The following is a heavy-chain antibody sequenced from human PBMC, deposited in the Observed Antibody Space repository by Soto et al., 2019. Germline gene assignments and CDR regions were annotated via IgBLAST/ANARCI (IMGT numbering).Heavy chain of an antibody. D-gene: IGHD6-6*01. CDR3: AHSRYSRSSFDY. CDR2: IYWDDDK. J-gene: IGHJ4*02. V-gene: IGHV2-5*02. CDR1: GFSLTSNDVG. Sequence: QITLKESGPTLVKPTQTLTLTCTFSGFSLTSNDVGVGWIRQPPGKALEWLALIYWDDDKRYSPSLKSRLTITKDTSKNQVVLRMTNMHPVDTATYYCAHSRYSRSSFDYWGQGTLVTVSS.